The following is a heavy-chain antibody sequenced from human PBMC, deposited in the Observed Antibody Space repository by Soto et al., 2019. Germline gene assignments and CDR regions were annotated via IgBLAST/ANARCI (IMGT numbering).Heavy chain of an antibody. J-gene: IGHJ6*03. CDR3: ARDSGSGSYSSFYMDV. CDR1: GGSISSYY. V-gene: IGHV4-59*01. D-gene: IGHD3-10*01. CDR2: IYYSGST. Sequence: SETLSLTCTVSGGSISSYYWNWIRQPPGKGLEWIGYIYYSGSTNYNPSLKSRVTISVDTSKNQFSLKLSSVTTADTAMYYCARDSGSGSYSSFYMDVWGKGTTVTVSS.